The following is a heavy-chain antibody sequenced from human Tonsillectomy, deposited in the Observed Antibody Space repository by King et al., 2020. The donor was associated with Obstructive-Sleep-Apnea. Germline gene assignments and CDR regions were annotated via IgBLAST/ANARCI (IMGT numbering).Heavy chain of an antibody. Sequence: VQLVESGGGVVXPXGSLRLXXAAXXXXLSDXXVHXVRQAPGXGXEWVAVISFDGXXKFYXDSVKGRFTISRDNXKNTXHLQMNSLRPEDTATYYCGGXRERXXVAGTPFPIANWGXGTLVTXSS. CDR1: XXXLSDXX. CDR2: ISFDGXXK. J-gene: IGHJ4*01. CDR3: GGXRERXXVAGTPFPIAN. D-gene: IGHD6-19*01. V-gene: IGHV3-30*01.